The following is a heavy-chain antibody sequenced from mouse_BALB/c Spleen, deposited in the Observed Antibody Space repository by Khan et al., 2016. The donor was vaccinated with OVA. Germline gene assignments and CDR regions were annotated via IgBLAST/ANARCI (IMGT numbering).Heavy chain of an antibody. CDR1: GFTFSSFR. Sequence: EVELVESGGGLVQPGGSRTLSCAASGFTFSSFRMHWVRQAPEQGLEWVAYISSGSSTIYYADTVKGRFTLSRDNPKNTPFLQLTSLRSEDTAMYYCTRYRYGYAMDYWGQGTSVTVSS. D-gene: IGHD2-14*01. J-gene: IGHJ4*01. V-gene: IGHV5-17*02. CDR2: ISSGSSTI. CDR3: TRYRYGYAMDY.